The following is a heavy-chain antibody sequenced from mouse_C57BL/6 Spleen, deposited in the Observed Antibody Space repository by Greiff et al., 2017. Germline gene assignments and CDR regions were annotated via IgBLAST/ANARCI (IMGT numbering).Heavy chain of an antibody. CDR3: ARKPFDD. CDR2: IDPADSYT. CDR1: GYTFTSYW. J-gene: IGHJ2*01. Sequence: QVQLQQPGAELVKPGASVKLSCKASGYTFTSYWMQWVKQRPGQGLEWIGEIDPADSYTNYNQKLKGKATLTVYTSSSTAYMQLSSLTSEDSAVYYCARKPFDDWGQGATLTVSS. V-gene: IGHV1-50*01.